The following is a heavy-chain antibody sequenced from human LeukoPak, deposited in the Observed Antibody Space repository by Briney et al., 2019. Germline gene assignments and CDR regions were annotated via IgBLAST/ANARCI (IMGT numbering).Heavy chain of an antibody. D-gene: IGHD3-10*01. CDR1: GFTFSSFD. J-gene: IGHJ4*02. Sequence: GGSLRLSCAASGFTFSSFDIHWVRQAPGKGLQWVAFIRNDGSNKYYADSVRGRFTISRDNSKNTLYLRMNSLRAEDTAVYYCATDKLGGSGSYDYWGQGTLVTVSS. V-gene: IGHV3-30*02. CDR2: IRNDGSNK. CDR3: ATDKLGGSGSYDY.